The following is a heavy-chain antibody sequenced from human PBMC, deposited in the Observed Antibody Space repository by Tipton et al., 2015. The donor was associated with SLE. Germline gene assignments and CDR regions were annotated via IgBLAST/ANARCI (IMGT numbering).Heavy chain of an antibody. D-gene: IGHD5-24*01. V-gene: IGHV3-23*01. CDR2: ISDSGVST. Sequence: SLRLSCAASGFTFRSYAMSWVRQAPGKGLEWVSTISDSGVSTYYAESVKGRFTISRDNSKSTLYLQMDSLRAEDTAVYYCARNHYGHRAFDIWGQGTMVTVSS. J-gene: IGHJ3*02. CDR1: GFTFRSYA. CDR3: ARNHYGHRAFDI.